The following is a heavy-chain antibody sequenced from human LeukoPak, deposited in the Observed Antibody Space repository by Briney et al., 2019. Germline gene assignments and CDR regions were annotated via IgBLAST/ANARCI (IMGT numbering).Heavy chain of an antibody. CDR2: IYSGGTT. D-gene: IGHD5-24*01. Sequence: PGGSLRLSCAASGFTVSSNYMSWVRQAPGKGLEWVSVIYSGGTTYYADSVKGRFTISRDNSKNTVYLQMNSLRAEDTAVYYCARDWRGGYNPSGGFDYWGQGTLVSVSS. J-gene: IGHJ4*02. V-gene: IGHV3-66*01. CDR3: ARDWRGGYNPSGGFDY. CDR1: GFTVSSNY.